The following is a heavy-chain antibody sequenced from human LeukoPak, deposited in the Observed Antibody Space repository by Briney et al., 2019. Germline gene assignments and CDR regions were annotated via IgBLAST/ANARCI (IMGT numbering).Heavy chain of an antibody. CDR3: ARVGGFPRPTMVRGVIRGMDV. V-gene: IGHV3-30*04. CDR2: ISYDGSNK. J-gene: IGHJ6*04. CDR1: GFTFSSYA. D-gene: IGHD3-10*01. Sequence: GRSLRLSCAASGFTFSSYAMHWVRQAPGKGLEWVAVISYDGSNKYYADSVKGRFTISRDNSENTLYLQMNSLRAEDTAVYYCARVGGFPRPTMVRGVIRGMDVWGEGTTVTVSS.